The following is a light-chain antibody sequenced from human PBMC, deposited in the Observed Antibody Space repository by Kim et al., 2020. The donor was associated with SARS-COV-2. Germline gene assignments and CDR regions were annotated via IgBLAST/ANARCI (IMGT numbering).Light chain of an antibody. Sequence: SASVGDRVTITCRASQTISTYLNWYQQKPGKVPKLLIFATSNLQSGVPSRFNGSRSGTDFTLIISSLQPEDVATYYCQQTYIIPLTFGQGTKLEI. CDR3: QQTYIIPLT. J-gene: IGKJ2*01. CDR1: QTISTY. V-gene: IGKV1-39*01. CDR2: ATS.